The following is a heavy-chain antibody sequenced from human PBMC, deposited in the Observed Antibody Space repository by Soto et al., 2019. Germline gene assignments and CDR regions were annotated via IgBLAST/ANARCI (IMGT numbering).Heavy chain of an antibody. V-gene: IGHV4-31*03. Sequence: SETLSLTCTVSGGSISSGGYYWSWIRQHPGKGLEWIGYIYYSGSTYYNPSLKSRVTISVDTSKNQFSLKLSSVTAADTAVYYXARGSSEAAAGTQYFQHWGQGTLVTVSS. CDR1: GGSISSGGYY. CDR3: ARGSSEAAAGTQYFQH. CDR2: IYYSGST. D-gene: IGHD6-13*01. J-gene: IGHJ1*01.